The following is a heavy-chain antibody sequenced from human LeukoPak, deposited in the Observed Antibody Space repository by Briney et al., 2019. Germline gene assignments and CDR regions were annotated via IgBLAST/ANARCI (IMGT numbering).Heavy chain of an antibody. Sequence: PGGSLRLSCAASGFTFSSYSMNWVRQAPGKGLEWVSSISSSSSYIYYADSVKGRFTISRDNAKNSLYLQMNSLRAEDTAVYYCARPTPVGYYGSAEGAFDIWGQGTMVTVSS. CDR1: GFTFSSYS. J-gene: IGHJ3*02. CDR2: ISSSSSYI. V-gene: IGHV3-21*01. CDR3: ARPTPVGYYGSAEGAFDI. D-gene: IGHD3-10*01.